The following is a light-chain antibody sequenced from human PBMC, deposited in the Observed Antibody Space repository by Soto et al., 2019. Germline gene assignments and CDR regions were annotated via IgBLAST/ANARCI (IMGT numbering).Light chain of an antibody. CDR1: SNDGGGYDL. Sequence: QSVLTQPASVSGSPGQSITISCTGTSNDGGGYDLVSWYQHHPGKAPKLIIYEATKRPSGVSDRFSGSKSVNTASLTISALQAEDEADYSCCSFAGGATFAFGGGTK. CDR3: CSFAGGATFA. CDR2: EAT. V-gene: IGLV2-23*02. J-gene: IGLJ2*01.